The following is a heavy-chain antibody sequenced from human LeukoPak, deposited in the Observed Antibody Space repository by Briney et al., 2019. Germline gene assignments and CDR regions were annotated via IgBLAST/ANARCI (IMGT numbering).Heavy chain of an antibody. CDR3: ARRGDTYYHFDY. D-gene: IGHD3-22*01. Sequence: GGSLRLSCAASGFTFRSSDMQWVRQAPGKGLEWMALISYDGTTKYYADSVKGRFTISRANSQSTLYLQLNSLRVEDTAVYYCARRGDTYYHFDYWGQGTLVTVSS. CDR2: ISYDGTTK. CDR1: GFTFRSSD. J-gene: IGHJ4*02. V-gene: IGHV3-33*01.